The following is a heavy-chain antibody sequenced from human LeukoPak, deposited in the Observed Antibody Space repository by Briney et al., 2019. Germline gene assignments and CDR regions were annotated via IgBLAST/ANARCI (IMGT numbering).Heavy chain of an antibody. D-gene: IGHD3-22*01. CDR2: IRQDGSER. Sequence: PGGSLRLSCTASEFTFSSYWMSWVRQAPGKGLEWVANIRQDGSERYYLDSVKGRFTISRDNAKNSLYLQMNSLRAEDTAVYYCARENYYDSSGYSQPFDYWGQGTLVTVSS. CDR3: ARENYYDSSGYSQPFDY. V-gene: IGHV3-7*01. J-gene: IGHJ4*02. CDR1: EFTFSSYW.